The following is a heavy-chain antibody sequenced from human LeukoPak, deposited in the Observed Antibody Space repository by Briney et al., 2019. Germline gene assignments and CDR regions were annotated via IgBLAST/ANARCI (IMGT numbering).Heavy chain of an antibody. D-gene: IGHD6-19*01. Sequence: SETLSLTCTVSGGSISSYYWSWIRQPPGKGLEWIGYIYYSGSTNYNPSLKSRVTISVDTSKNQFSLKLSSVTAADTAVYYCARLSSGGWKIDYWGQGTLVTVSS. V-gene: IGHV4-59*08. CDR2: IYYSGST. CDR1: GGSISSYY. CDR3: ARLSSGGWKIDY. J-gene: IGHJ4*02.